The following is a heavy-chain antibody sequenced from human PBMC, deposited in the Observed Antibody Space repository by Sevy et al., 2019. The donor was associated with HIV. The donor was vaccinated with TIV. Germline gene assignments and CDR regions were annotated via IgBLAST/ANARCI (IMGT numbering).Heavy chain of an antibody. J-gene: IGHJ6*02. CDR1: GFTFDDYA. CDR3: AKDELSVFIAVGGGVGMDV. Sequence: GGSLRLSCAASGFTFDDYAMHWVRQAPGKGLEWVSGISWDSGSIGYADSVKGRFTISTDNAKNSRYLQMNSLRAEDTALYYCAKDELSVFIAVGGGVGMDVWGQGTTVTVSS. D-gene: IGHD6-19*01. V-gene: IGHV3-9*01. CDR2: ISWDSGSI.